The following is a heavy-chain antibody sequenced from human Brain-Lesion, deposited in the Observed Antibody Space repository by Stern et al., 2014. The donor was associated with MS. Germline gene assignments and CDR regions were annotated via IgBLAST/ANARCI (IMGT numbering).Heavy chain of an antibody. J-gene: IGHJ6*02. D-gene: IGHD2-2*01. V-gene: IGHV3-21*01. CDR1: GFTFNSYS. Sequence: VQLVQSGGGPVKPGGSLRLSCEASGFTFNSYSMNWVRQAPGKGLEWVSSISVGTDYIYYADSGKGRFTISRDNAKNSLFLQMNTLRAEDTGVYYCARVDCSGTNCFYYYYGMDVWGQGTTVTVSS. CDR2: ISVGTDYI. CDR3: ARVDCSGTNCFYYYYGMDV.